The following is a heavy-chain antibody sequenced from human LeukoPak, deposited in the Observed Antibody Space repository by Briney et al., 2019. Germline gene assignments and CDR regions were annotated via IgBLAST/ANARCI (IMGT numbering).Heavy chain of an antibody. CDR1: GYTFTGYY. J-gene: IGHJ5*02. CDR3: ARDSQGYCSGGSCYFFGWFDP. V-gene: IGHV1-2*02. Sequence: ASVKVSCKASGYTFTGYYMHWVRQAPGQGLEWMGWINPNSGGTNYAQKFQGRVTMTRDTSISTAYMELSRLRSDDTVVYYCARDSQGYCSGGSCYFFGWFDPWGQGTLVTVSS. CDR2: INPNSGGT. D-gene: IGHD2-15*01.